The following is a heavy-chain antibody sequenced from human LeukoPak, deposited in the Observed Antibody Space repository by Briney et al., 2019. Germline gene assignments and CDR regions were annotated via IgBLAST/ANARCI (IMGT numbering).Heavy chain of an antibody. CDR2: IIPILGIA. CDR3: ARDSSSGWYMRWFDP. D-gene: IGHD6-19*01. Sequence: ASVKVSCKASGGTFSSYAISWVRQAPGQGLEWMGRIIPILGIANYAQKFQGRVTITADKSTSTAYMELSSLRSEDTAVYYCARDSSSGWYMRWFDPWGQGTLVTVSS. CDR1: GGTFSSYA. V-gene: IGHV1-69*04. J-gene: IGHJ5*02.